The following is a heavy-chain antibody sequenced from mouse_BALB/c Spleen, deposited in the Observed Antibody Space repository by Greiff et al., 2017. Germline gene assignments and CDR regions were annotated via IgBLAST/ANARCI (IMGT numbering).Heavy chain of an antibody. D-gene: IGHD4-1*01. CDR1: GFTFSSYA. CDR2: ISSGGSYT. J-gene: IGHJ2*01. V-gene: IGHV5-9-4*01. Sequence: EVNVVESGGGLVKPGGSLKLSCAASGFTFSSYAMSWVRQSPEKRLEWVAEISSGGSYTYYPDTVTGRFTISRDNAKNTLYLEMSSLRSEDTAMYYCARGGLGPFDYWGQGTTLTVSS. CDR3: ARGGLGPFDY.